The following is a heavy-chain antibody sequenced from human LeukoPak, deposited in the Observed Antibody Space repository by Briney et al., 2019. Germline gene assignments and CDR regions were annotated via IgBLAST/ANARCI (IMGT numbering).Heavy chain of an antibody. J-gene: IGHJ4*02. CDR1: GGSFSGYY. D-gene: IGHD3-22*01. Sequence: PSATLSLTCAVYGGSFSGYYWSWIRQPPGKGLEWIGEINHSGSTNYNPSLKSRVTISVDTSKNQFSLKLSSVTAADTAVYYCARTPYYYDSSGYLKRPIDYWGQGTLVTVSS. CDR2: INHSGST. CDR3: ARTPYYYDSSGYLKRPIDY. V-gene: IGHV4-34*01.